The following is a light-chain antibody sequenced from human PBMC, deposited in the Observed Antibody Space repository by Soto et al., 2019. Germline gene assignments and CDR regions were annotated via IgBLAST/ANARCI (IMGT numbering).Light chain of an antibody. CDR2: EVS. V-gene: IGLV2-14*01. Sequence: QSVLAQPASVSGSLGQSITISCTGTSSDIGGYKYVSWYQQHPGKAPNLIIFEVSNRPSGVSDRFPGSNSGNTASLTISGLQAEDEADYYCTSYSRYRVLVFGGGTKVTVL. CDR3: TSYSRYRVLV. CDR1: SSDIGGYKY. J-gene: IGLJ3*02.